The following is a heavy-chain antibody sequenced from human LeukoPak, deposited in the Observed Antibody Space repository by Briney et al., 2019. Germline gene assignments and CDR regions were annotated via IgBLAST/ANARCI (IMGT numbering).Heavy chain of an antibody. CDR1: GFTFSDYY. V-gene: IGHV3-11*01. J-gene: IGHJ4*02. Sequence: PGGSLRLSCAASGFTFSDYYTSWIRQAPGKGLEWVSYISSSGSTIYYADSVKGRFTISRDNAKNSLYLQMNSLRAEDTAVYYCARDLLIARSGQQLAFGYDYWGQGTPVTVSS. D-gene: IGHD6-13*01. CDR3: ARDLLIARSGQQLAFGYDY. CDR2: ISSSGSTI.